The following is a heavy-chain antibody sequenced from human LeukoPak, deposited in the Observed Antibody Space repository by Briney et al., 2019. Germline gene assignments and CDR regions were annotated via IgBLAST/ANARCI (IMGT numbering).Heavy chain of an antibody. D-gene: IGHD4-17*01. CDR1: GFTFSGSA. V-gene: IGHV3-73*01. CDR3: TRSYYGDLVS. J-gene: IGHJ4*02. CDR2: IRSKANSYAT. Sequence: PGGSLRLSCAASGFTFSGSAMHWVRQASGKGLEWVGRIRSKANSYATAYAASVKGRFTISRDDSKNTAYLQMNSPRTEDTAVYYCTRSYYGDLVSWGQGTLVTVSS.